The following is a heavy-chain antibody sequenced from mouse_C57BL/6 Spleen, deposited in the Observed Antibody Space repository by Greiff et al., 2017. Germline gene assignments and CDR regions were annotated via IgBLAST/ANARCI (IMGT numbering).Heavy chain of an antibody. V-gene: IGHV5-4*01. D-gene: IGHD1-1*01. CDR3: ARDYYGSSNYAMDY. Sequence: DVQLVESGGGLVKPGGSLKLSCAASGFTFSSYAMSWVRQTPEKRLEWVATISDGGSYTYYPDNVKGRFTISRDNAKNNLYLQMSHLKSEDTAMYYCARDYYGSSNYAMDYWGQGTSVTVSS. J-gene: IGHJ4*01. CDR2: ISDGGSYT. CDR1: GFTFSSYA.